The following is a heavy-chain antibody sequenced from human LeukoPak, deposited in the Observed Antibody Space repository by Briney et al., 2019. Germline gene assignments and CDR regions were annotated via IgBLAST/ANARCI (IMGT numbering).Heavy chain of an antibody. CDR3: ARQQYSSGSYYFDY. CDR2: IYPGDSNT. Sequence: GESLKISWKGSGYSFTSYWIGWVRQMPGKGLEWVGIIYPGDSNTRYSPSFQGQVTISADKSISTAYLQWSSLKASDTAMYYCARQQYSSGSYYFDYWGQGTLVTVSS. CDR1: GYSFTSYW. D-gene: IGHD6-19*01. J-gene: IGHJ4*02. V-gene: IGHV5-51*01.